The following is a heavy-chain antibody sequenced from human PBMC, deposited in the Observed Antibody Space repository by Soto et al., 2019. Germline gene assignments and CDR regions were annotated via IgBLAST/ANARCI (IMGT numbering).Heavy chain of an antibody. CDR1: GFTFSTFG. J-gene: IGHJ4*02. Sequence: QVQLVESGGGVVQPGRSLRLSCVASGFTFSTFGMHWVRQAPGKGLEWVASISYSGASQFYAESVQGRFIISRDNSKNTVYLQVSSLRADDTAVYYCAQERSGGTNNWNLVNWGQGTLVSVSS. CDR2: ISYSGASQ. D-gene: IGHD1-7*01. V-gene: IGHV3-30*18. CDR3: AQERSGGTNNWNLVN.